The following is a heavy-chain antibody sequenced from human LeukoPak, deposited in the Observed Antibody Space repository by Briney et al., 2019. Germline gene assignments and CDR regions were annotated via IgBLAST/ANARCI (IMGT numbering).Heavy chain of an antibody. CDR1: GYSFTSYW. CDR3: ARQYYYNSSGSSFDY. J-gene: IGHJ4*02. CDR2: IYPGDSDT. D-gene: IGHD3-22*01. V-gene: IGHV5-51*01. Sequence: GESLKISCKGSGYSFTSYWIGWVRQMPGKGLEWMGIIYPGDSDTRYSPSFQGQVTISAEKSLSTAYLQWSSLKAADTAMYYCARQYYYNSSGSSFDYWGEGTLVTVSS.